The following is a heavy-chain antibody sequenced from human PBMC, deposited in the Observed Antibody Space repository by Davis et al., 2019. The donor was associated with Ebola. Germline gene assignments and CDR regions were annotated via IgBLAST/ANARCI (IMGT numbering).Heavy chain of an antibody. J-gene: IGHJ6*02. CDR1: GFTFDAYA. Sequence: PGGSLRLSCAASGFTFDAYAMHWVRQAPGKGLEWVSGISWNSGSIGYADSVKGRFTISRDNAKNSLYLQMNSLRAEDTAVYYCARVDTEGGMDVWGQGTTVTVSS. CDR2: ISWNSGSI. V-gene: IGHV3-9*01. CDR3: ARVDTEGGMDV. D-gene: IGHD5-18*01.